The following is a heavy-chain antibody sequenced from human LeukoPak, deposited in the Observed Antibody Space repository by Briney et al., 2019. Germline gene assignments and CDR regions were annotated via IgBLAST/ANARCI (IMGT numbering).Heavy chain of an antibody. Sequence: PGGSLRLSCSASGFPFSSYAMHWVRQASGKGLEWLGRIRSKADSYATAYAASVKGRFTFSRDDSKNTAYLRMNSLKTEDTAVYYCTRQVAVADYSYYGLDVRGQGTTVTVSS. V-gene: IGHV3-73*01. CDR1: GFPFSSYA. CDR3: TRQVAVADYSYYGLDV. D-gene: IGHD6-19*01. J-gene: IGHJ6*02. CDR2: IRSKADSYAT.